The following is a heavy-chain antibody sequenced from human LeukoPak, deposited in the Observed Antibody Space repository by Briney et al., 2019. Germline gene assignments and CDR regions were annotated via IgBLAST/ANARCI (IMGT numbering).Heavy chain of an antibody. V-gene: IGHV1-2*02. Sequence: ASVKVSCKASGYTFTGYYMHWVRQAPGQGLEWMGWIDPNSGGTNYAQKFQGRVTMTRDTSINTAYMELSRLRSDDTAVYYCARGRVPAARHDAFDIWGQGTMVTVSS. J-gene: IGHJ3*02. CDR3: ARGRVPAARHDAFDI. CDR2: IDPNSGGT. D-gene: IGHD2-2*01. CDR1: GYTFTGYY.